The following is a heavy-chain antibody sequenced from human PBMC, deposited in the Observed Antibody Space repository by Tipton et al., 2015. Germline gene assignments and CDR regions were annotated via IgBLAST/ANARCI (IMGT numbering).Heavy chain of an antibody. V-gene: IGHV4-61*02. CDR1: GGSISSGSYY. CDR3: ARQWLQLQSWFDP. CDR2: IYTSGST. Sequence: TLSLTCTVSGGSISSGSYYWSWIRQPAGKGLEWIGRIYTSGSTNYNTSLKSRVTLSIDTSKNQFSLKLSSVTAADTAVYYCARQWLQLQSWFDPWGQGTLVTVSS. D-gene: IGHD5-24*01. J-gene: IGHJ5*02.